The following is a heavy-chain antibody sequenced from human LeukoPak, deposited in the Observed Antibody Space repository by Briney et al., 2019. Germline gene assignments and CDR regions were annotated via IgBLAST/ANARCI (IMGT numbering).Heavy chain of an antibody. V-gene: IGHV3-33*01. D-gene: IGHD2-15*01. CDR2: VWHDESKY. CDR3: ARDADTRGHYSYFDY. J-gene: IGHJ4*02. Sequence: PGGSLRLSCAGSGFTFRFYGMNWVRQAPGKGLEWVAGVWHDESKYLNRDSVKGRFTISRDNSKNMLSLQMDSLRDDDTAVYYCARDADTRGHYSYFDYWGQGALVFVSS. CDR1: GFTFRFYG.